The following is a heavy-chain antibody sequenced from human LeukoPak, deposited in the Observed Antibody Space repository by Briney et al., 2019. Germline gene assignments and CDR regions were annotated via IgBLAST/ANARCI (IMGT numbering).Heavy chain of an antibody. CDR2: IYSSGST. CDR3: ARYMDSGSALDY. CDR1: GSSISSYY. V-gene: IGHV4-4*07. J-gene: IGHJ4*02. D-gene: IGHD1-26*01. Sequence: PSETLSLTCTVSGSSISSYYWSWIRQPAGKGLEWIGRIYSSGSTNYNPSLKSRVTMSVDTSKNQFSLMLSSVTAADTAVYYCARYMDSGSALDYWGQGTLVIVSS.